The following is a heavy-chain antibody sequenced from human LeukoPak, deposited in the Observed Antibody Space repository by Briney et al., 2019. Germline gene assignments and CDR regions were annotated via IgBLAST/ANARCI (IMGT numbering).Heavy chain of an antibody. D-gene: IGHD3-3*01. Sequence: PSETLSLTCTVSGGSISNYYWSWIRQPARKGLEWIGRIYTSGSTNYNPSLKSRVTMSVDTSKNHFSLKLSSVSAADTAVYYCARAFRDDFLSGYPFDPWGEGTLVTVST. CDR1: GGSISNYY. CDR2: IYTSGST. CDR3: ARAFRDDFLSGYPFDP. V-gene: IGHV4-4*07. J-gene: IGHJ5*02.